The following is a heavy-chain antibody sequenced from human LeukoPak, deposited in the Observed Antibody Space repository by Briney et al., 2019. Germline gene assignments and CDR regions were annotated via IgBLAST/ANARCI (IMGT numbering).Heavy chain of an antibody. J-gene: IGHJ4*02. V-gene: IGHV3-33*06. CDR3: AKDQGIAAAGTLNY. CDR1: GFTFSSYG. CDR2: IWYDGSNK. D-gene: IGHD6-13*01. Sequence: PGRSLRLSCAASGFTFSSYGMHWARHAPGKGLEWVAVIWYDGSNKYYADSVKGRFTISRDNSKNTLYLQMNSLRAEDTAVYYCAKDQGIAAAGTLNYWGQGTLVTVSS.